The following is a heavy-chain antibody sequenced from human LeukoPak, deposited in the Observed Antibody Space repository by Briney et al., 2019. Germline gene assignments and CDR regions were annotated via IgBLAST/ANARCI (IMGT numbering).Heavy chain of an antibody. CDR1: GFTFRSYS. CDR3: ARDPANYFGSGSPHDY. J-gene: IGHJ4*02. V-gene: IGHV3-21*01. CDR2: ISSSSSYI. D-gene: IGHD3-10*01. Sequence: PGGSLRLSCAASGFTFRSYSMNWVRQAPGKGLEWVSSISSSSSYIYYADSVKGRFTISRDNAKISLYLQMNSLRAEDTAVYYCARDPANYFGSGSPHDYWGQGTLVTVSS.